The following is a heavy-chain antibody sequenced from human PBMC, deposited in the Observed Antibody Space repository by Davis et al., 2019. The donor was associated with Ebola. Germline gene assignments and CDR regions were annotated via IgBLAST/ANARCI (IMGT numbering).Heavy chain of an antibody. CDR1: GLNFNTYP. J-gene: IGHJ4*02. CDR3: VRDGGDGFSSGWYFDY. V-gene: IGHV3-30*01. D-gene: IGHD6-19*01. CDR2: VTSGGSKT. Sequence: GESLKLSCEVSGLNFNTYPMNWVRQAPGKGLEWISRVTSGGSKTFYADSVKGRFTISRDNSQNALYLQMNRLTNEDTAVYYCVRDGGDGFSSGWYFDYWGQGILVTVSS.